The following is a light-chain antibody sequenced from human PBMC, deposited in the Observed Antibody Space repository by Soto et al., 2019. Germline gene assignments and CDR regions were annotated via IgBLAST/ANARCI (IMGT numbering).Light chain of an antibody. CDR2: GAS. J-gene: IGKJ1*01. Sequence: DIQMTQSPSTLSAYVGDRVTITCRASQSISSWLAWYQQKPGKAPKLLISGASSLEGGVPSRFSGSGSGTEFTLTISSLQPDDFAAYFCQQYNGYSPRAFGQGTKVEI. CDR1: QSISSW. CDR3: QQYNGYSPRA. V-gene: IGKV1-5*01.